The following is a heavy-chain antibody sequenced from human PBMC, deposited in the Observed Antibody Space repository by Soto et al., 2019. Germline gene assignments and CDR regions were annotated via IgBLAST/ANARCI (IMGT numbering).Heavy chain of an antibody. CDR2: ISGGGGST. Sequence: VGSLRLSCAASGSSFAGYALTWVRLAPGKGLEWVASISGGGGSTYYTDSVKGRFSISRDNSNRVVYLQMGSLTAGDTAVYYCAKTETFNGYYNAFDYWGQGTRVTVSS. CDR1: GSSFAGYA. CDR3: AKTETFNGYYNAFDY. J-gene: IGHJ4*02. V-gene: IGHV3-23*01. D-gene: IGHD3-9*01.